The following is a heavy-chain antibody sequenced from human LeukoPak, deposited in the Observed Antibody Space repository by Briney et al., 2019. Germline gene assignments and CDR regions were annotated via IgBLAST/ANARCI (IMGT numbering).Heavy chain of an antibody. J-gene: IGHJ6*03. Sequence: GGSLTLSRPASGFILSSYLMNWVRPAPGKGLEWVANIKQDGSEKYYVDSVKGRFTISRDNAKNSLYLQMNSLRGEDTAVYYCAREGVAVAGTARGMDVWGKGTTVTVSS. CDR3: AREGVAVAGTARGMDV. V-gene: IGHV3-7*01. CDR2: IKQDGSEK. CDR1: GFILSSYL. D-gene: IGHD6-19*01.